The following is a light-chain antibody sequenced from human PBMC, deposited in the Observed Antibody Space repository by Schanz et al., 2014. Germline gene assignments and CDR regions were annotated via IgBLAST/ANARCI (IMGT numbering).Light chain of an antibody. CDR3: QQRSNWPALT. CDR2: DAS. V-gene: IGKV3-11*01. CDR1: QSVSTY. Sequence: EIVLTQSPATLSLSPGERATLSCRASQSVSTYLAWYQKKPGQAPRLLIFDASNRATGIPARFSGSGSGTDFPLTIGSLEPEDFEVYYCQQRSNWPALTFGGGTKVETK. J-gene: IGKJ4*01.